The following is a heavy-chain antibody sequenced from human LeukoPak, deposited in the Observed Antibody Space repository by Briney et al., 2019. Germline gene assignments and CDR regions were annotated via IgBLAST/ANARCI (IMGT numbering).Heavy chain of an antibody. Sequence: GGSLRLSCAASGFTFSSYSMNWVRQAPGEGLEWVSFISSSRTYIYYADSVKGRFTISRDNAKNSLYLQMNSLRAEDTAVYYCARAAGGVSGYDLYYFDYWGQGALVTVSS. CDR3: ARAAGGVSGYDLYYFDY. V-gene: IGHV3-21*01. J-gene: IGHJ4*02. D-gene: IGHD5-12*01. CDR2: ISSSRTYI. CDR1: GFTFSSYS.